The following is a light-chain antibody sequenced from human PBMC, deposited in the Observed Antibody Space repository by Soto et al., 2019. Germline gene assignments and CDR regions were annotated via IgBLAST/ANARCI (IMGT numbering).Light chain of an antibody. CDR1: QSVSSY. Sequence: IVLTQSPATLSFSPCEIATLSCRASQSVSSYLAWYQQKPGQAPRLLIYDASNRATGIPARFSGSGSGTDFTLTISSLEPEDFAVYYCQQRSNWPTFGQGTKVDNK. CDR3: QQRSNWPT. J-gene: IGKJ1*01. CDR2: DAS. V-gene: IGKV3-11*01.